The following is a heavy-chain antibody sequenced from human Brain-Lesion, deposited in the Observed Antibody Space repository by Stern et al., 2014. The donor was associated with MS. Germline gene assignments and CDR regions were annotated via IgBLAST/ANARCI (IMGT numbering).Heavy chain of an antibody. CDR2: SYPGDSDT. CDR1: GYSFTSYW. Sequence: VQLVESGAEVKKPGESLKLSCKGSGYSFTSYWIGWVRQMPGKGLEWVGISYPGDSDTRSSQSFPGKGNHSAVQSISTAYLQWSSLKASDTAMYYCATPAAGGSIDYWGQGTLVTVSS. D-gene: IGHD6-13*01. CDR3: ATPAAGGSIDY. V-gene: IGHV5-51*01. J-gene: IGHJ4*02.